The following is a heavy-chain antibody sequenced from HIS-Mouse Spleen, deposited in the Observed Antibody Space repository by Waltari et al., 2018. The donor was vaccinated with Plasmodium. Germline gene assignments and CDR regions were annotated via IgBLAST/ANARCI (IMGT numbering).Heavy chain of an antibody. J-gene: IGHJ5*02. CDR1: GYSISSGHY. V-gene: IGHV4-38-2*02. CDR3: ARGVGYSSSWYWFDP. Sequence: QVQLQESGPGLVKPSETLSLTCTVSGYSISSGHYWRWLRPPPGQGLEWIGSIYHSGSTYYNPPLKSRVTISVDTSKNQFSLKLSSVTAADTAVYYCARGVGYSSSWYWFDPWGQGTLVTVSS. D-gene: IGHD6-13*01. CDR2: IYHSGST.